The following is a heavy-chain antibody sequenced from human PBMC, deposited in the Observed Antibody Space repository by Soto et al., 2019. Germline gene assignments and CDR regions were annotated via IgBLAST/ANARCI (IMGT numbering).Heavy chain of an antibody. CDR2: ISGGGDST. CDR3: ARGQDDYGDSDVWFDP. Sequence: EEQLLESGGGLVQPGGSLRLSCAASGFSFSSYGMSWVRQAPGKGLEWVSGISGGGDSTYYADSVKGRFTISRDKSKNTLYLQMNSLRAEDTAVYYCARGQDDYGDSDVWFDP. CDR1: GFSFSSYG. D-gene: IGHD4-17*01. V-gene: IGHV3-23*01. J-gene: IGHJ5*02.